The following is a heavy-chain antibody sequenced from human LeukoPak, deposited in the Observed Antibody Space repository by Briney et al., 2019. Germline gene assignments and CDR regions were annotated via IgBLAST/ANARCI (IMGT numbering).Heavy chain of an antibody. CDR1: GFTFSSYD. CDR2: TGTTGDT. V-gene: IGHV3-13*01. D-gene: IGHD6-19*01. CDR3: ARGGPGSGWGTLAFDI. Sequence: PGGSLRLSCAASGFTFSSYDMHWVRQATGKGLEWVSGTGTTGDTYYPGSVKGRFTISRDDAKNSLYLQMNGLRAGDTAVYFCARGGPGSGWGTLAFDIWGQGKMVTVSS. J-gene: IGHJ3*02.